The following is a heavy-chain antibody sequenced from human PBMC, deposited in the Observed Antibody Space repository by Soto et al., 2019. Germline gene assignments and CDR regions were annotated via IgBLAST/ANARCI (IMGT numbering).Heavy chain of an antibody. CDR2: ISGSGGNT. CDR1: GFTFSSYA. Sequence: EVQLLESGGGLVQPGGSLRLSCAASGFTFSSYAMSWVRQAPGKGLEWVSAISGSGGNTYYADSVKGRFTIYRDNSKKALYLQINSLRAEDTAVYDCAKDNRIAVAGMFDCWGQGTLVTVSS. D-gene: IGHD6-19*01. CDR3: AKDNRIAVAGMFDC. V-gene: IGHV3-23*01. J-gene: IGHJ4*02.